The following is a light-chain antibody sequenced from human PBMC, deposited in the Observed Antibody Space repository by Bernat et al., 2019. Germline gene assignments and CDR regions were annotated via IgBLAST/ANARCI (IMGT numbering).Light chain of an antibody. CDR1: SLRSYY. CDR3: NSRDSSGNHLRV. V-gene: IGLV3-19*01. Sequence: SSEQTQDPAVSVALGQTVRITCQGDSLRSYYASWYQQKPGQAPVLVIYGKNNRPSGIPDRFSGSSSGNTASLTITGAQAEGEADYYCNSRDSSGNHLRVFGGGTKLTVL. J-gene: IGLJ3*02. CDR2: GKN.